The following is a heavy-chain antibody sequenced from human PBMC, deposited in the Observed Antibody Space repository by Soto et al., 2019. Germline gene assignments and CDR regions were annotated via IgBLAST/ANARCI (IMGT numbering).Heavy chain of an antibody. J-gene: IGHJ6*02. CDR2: IRSKAYGGTT. V-gene: IGHV3-49*03. Sequence: PGGSLRLSCTASGFTFGDYAMSWFRQAPGKGLEWVGFIRSKAYGGTTEYAASVKGRFTISRGDSKSIAYLQMNSLKTEDTAVYYCTRYSMVYAMGHYYYGMDVWGQGTTVTVSS. CDR3: TRYSMVYAMGHYYYGMDV. CDR1: GFTFGDYA. D-gene: IGHD2-8*01.